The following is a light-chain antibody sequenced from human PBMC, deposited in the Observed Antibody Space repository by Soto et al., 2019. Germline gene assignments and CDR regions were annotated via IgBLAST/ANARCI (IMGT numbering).Light chain of an antibody. Sequence: IQLTQSPSTLPASVGDRVTLTCRASQSIRNWLAWYQQKPGTAPKLLIYHASILETAVPSRFSGNGSGTEFTLTLSSLQPGDFATYYCQQYNSYSFGQGSRVEIK. CDR3: QQYNSYS. J-gene: IGKJ1*01. CDR1: QSIRNW. CDR2: HAS. V-gene: IGKV1-5*01.